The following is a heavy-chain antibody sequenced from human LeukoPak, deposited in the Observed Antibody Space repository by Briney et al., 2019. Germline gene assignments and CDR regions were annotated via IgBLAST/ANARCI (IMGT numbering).Heavy chain of an antibody. J-gene: IGHJ4*02. D-gene: IGHD6-19*01. CDR1: GFTFSSYG. CDR3: ARVSEAMGTWSSGWRGTLDY. V-gene: IGHV3-33*01. CDR2: IWYDGSNK. Sequence: GGSLRLSCAASGFTFSSYGMHWVRQAPGKGLEWVAVIWYDGSNKYYADSVKGRFTISRDNSKNTLYLQMNSLRAEDTAVYYCARVSEAMGTWSSGWRGTLDYWGQGTLVTVSS.